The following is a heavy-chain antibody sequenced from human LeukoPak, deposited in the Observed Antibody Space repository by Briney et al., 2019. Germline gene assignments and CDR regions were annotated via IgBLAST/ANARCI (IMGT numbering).Heavy chain of an antibody. CDR2: FDPEDDET. CDR3: ATETLLMGAAVN. Sequence: ASVKVSCKVSGYTLTELSMHWVRQAPGKGLEWMGGFDPEDDETIYAQKFQGRVTMTEDTSTDTSYMELSSLRSEDTAVYYCATETLLMGAAVNWGQGALVTVSS. J-gene: IGHJ4*02. CDR1: GYTLTELS. V-gene: IGHV1-24*01. D-gene: IGHD1-26*01.